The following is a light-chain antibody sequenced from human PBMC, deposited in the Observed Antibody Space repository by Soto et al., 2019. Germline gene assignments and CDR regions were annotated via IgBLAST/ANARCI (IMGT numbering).Light chain of an antibody. V-gene: IGLV1-44*01. CDR2: SNN. Sequence: QSVLTQPPSASGTPGQRVTISCSGSSSNIGRNTVNWYQQLPGTAPKLLIYSNNQRPSGVPDRFSGSKSGTSASLAISGLQSEYEADYYCAAWDDSLNGHVFGTGTKLTVL. CDR3: AAWDDSLNGHV. J-gene: IGLJ1*01. CDR1: SSNIGRNT.